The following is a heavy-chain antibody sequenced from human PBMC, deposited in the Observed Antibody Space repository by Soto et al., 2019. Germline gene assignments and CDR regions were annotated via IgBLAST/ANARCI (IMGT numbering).Heavy chain of an antibody. D-gene: IGHD1-26*01. CDR3: ATNAPTSKWDTGHFDH. V-gene: IGHV3-23*01. J-gene: IGHJ4*02. Sequence: GGPLRLSCSASVFPFSRYAMSWVRPAPGKGLEWVSAISGSGGSTYYADSVKGRFTISRDNSKNTLYLQMNSLRAEDTAVYYCATNAPTSKWDTGHFDHWGQGTLVNVSA. CDR2: ISGSGGST. CDR1: VFPFSRYA.